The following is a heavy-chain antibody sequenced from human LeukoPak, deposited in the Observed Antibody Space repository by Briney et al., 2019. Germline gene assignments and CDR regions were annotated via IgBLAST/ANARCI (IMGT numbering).Heavy chain of an antibody. CDR1: GFTFSSYA. CDR3: ARGTTVTTGANFDY. J-gene: IGHJ4*02. D-gene: IGHD4-17*01. CDR2: ISSNGGST. Sequence: PGGSLRLSCSASGFTFSSYAMHWVRQAPGKGLEYVSAISSNGGSTYYADSVKGRFTISRDNAKNSLYLQMNSLRAEDTAVYYCARGTTVTTGANFDYWGQGTLVTVSS. V-gene: IGHV3-64*04.